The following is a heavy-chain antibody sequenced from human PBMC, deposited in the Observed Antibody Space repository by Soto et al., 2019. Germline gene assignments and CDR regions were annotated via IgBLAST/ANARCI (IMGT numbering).Heavy chain of an antibody. CDR1: GFTFGNYA. Sequence: GSLLLAGVASGFTFGNYAMTGVRQAPGTGPEWVSIITSSGASTDYADSVRGRFTISRDNSKNTLYLQMNSLRAEDTAVYYCAKGGAVILSYFDYWGQGTLVTVYS. D-gene: IGHD1-26*01. CDR3: AKGGAVILSYFDY. V-gene: IGHV3-23*01. CDR2: ITSSGAST. J-gene: IGHJ4*02.